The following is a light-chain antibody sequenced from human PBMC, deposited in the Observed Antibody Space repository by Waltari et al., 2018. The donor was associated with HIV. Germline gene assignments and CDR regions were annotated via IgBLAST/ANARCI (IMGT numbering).Light chain of an antibody. Sequence: QSALTQPASVSGSPGQSITISCTGTSSDIGYYEPVSWYQQHPGKAPQLMISEVNNRPSGLSNRFFGSKSGNTASPTISGLQAEDEADYYCSSHTTSSTLYVFGTGTKVTVL. V-gene: IGLV2-14*01. CDR1: SSDIGYYEP. CDR3: SSHTTSSTLYV. CDR2: EVN. J-gene: IGLJ1*01.